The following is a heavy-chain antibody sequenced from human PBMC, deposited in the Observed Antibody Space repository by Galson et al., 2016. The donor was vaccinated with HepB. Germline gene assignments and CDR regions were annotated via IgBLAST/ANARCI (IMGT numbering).Heavy chain of an antibody. CDR1: GYSFTSYG. D-gene: IGHD3-22*01. V-gene: IGHV1-18*01. CDR2: VSPWNGNT. J-gene: IGHJ6*02. CDR3: ARDEGDTYSSRSRGMDV. Sequence: SVKVSCKASGYSFTSYGISWVRQAPGQGLEWMGWVSPWNGNTNYEQKFQGRVTMTTDTSTNTAYMELRSLRSDDTAVSYCARDEGDTYSSRSRGMDVWGQGATVTVSS.